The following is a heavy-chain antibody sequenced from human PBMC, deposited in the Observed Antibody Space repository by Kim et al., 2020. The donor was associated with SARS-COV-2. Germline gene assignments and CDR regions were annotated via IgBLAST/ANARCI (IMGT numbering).Heavy chain of an antibody. CDR2: IYPGDSDT. V-gene: IGHV5-51*01. CDR3: ARHVGSSSLYPFDY. J-gene: IGHJ4*02. D-gene: IGHD3-3*02. Sequence: GESLKISCRASGYSFTNYWIGWVRQMPGKGLEWMGIIYPGDSDTKYSPSFQGQVTISVDKSISTAYLQWSSLKASDTAIYYCARHVGSSSLYPFDYWGQGTLVTVSS. CDR1: GYSFTNYW.